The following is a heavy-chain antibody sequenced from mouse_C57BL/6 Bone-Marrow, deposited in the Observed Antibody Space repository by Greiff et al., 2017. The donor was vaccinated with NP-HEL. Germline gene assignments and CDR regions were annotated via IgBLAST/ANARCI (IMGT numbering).Heavy chain of an antibody. J-gene: IGHJ1*03. CDR3: AREIYYYGRGYWYFDV. CDR1: GYTFTSYG. CDR2: IYPRSGNT. D-gene: IGHD1-1*01. V-gene: IGHV1-81*01. Sequence: VQLVESGAELARPGASVKLSCKASGYTFTSYGISWVKQRTGQGLEWIGEIYPRSGNTYYNEKFKGKATLTADKSSSTAYMELRSLTSEDSAVYFCAREIYYYGRGYWYFDVWGTGTTVTVSS.